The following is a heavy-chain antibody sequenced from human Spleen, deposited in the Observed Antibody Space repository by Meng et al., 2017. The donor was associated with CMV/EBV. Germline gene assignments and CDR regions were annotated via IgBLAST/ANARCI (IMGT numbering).Heavy chain of an antibody. CDR3: AGSRGLSPLGGMDV. CDR2: ISSSGSTI. Sequence: GGSLRLSCAASGFTFSSYEMNWVRQAPGKGLEWVSYISSSGSTIYYADSVKGRFTISRDNAKNSLYLQMNGLRAEDTAVYYCAGSRGLSPLGGMDVWGQGTTVTVSS. D-gene: IGHD1-26*01. J-gene: IGHJ6*02. V-gene: IGHV3-48*03. CDR1: GFTFSSYE.